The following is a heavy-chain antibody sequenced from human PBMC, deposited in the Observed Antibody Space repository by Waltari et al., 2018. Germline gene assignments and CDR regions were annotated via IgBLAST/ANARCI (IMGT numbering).Heavy chain of an antibody. D-gene: IGHD3-16*01. CDR2: LTWNGGTT. V-gene: IGHV3-20*04. CDR1: GFTFDNHG. Sequence: EVYLVESGGTVVRPGGSLRLSCTTSGFTFDNHGMNWVRQAPGKGLEGVSGLTWNGGTTFYADAVKGRFTVSRDNAKNSLYLQMNSLTAEDTALYYCARDISYGGFDYWGQGTLVTV. J-gene: IGHJ4*02. CDR3: ARDISYGGFDY.